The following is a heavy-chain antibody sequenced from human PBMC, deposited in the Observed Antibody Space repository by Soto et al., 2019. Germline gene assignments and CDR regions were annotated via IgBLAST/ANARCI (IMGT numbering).Heavy chain of an antibody. J-gene: IGHJ6*02. CDR2: IYHSGST. CDR1: GGSISSSNC. CDR3: ARCYGSGSSYYYYYGMDV. D-gene: IGHD3-10*01. Sequence: SETLSRTCAVAGGSISSSNCWSYVRQPPGKGLEWIGEIYHSGSTNYNPSLKSRVTISVDKSKNQFSLKLSSVTAADTAVYYCARCYGSGSSYYYYYGMDVWGQGTTVTVSS. V-gene: IGHV4-4*02.